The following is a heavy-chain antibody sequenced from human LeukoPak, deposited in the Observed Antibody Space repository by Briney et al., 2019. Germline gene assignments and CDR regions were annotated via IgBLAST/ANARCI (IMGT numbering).Heavy chain of an antibody. CDR3: ARGLTYYYDSSGYMECDAFDI. CDR2: MNPNSGNT. V-gene: IGHV1-8*01. D-gene: IGHD3-22*01. J-gene: IGHJ3*02. Sequence: GASVKVSCKASGYTFTSYDINWVRQATGQGLEWRGWMNPNSGNTGYAQKFQGRVTMTRNTSISTAYMELSSLRSEDTAVYYCARGLTYYYDSSGYMECDAFDIWGQGTMVTVSS. CDR1: GYTFTSYD.